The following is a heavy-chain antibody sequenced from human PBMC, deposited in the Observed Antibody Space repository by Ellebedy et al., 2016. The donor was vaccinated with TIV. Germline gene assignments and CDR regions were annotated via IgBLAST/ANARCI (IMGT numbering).Heavy chain of an antibody. CDR1: GYTFTSYY. V-gene: IGHV1-69*13. J-gene: IGHJ4*02. D-gene: IGHD6-25*01. CDR3: ARGVSRRPLDY. Sequence: SVKVSCXASGYTFTSYYMHWVRQAPGQGLEWMGGIIPIFGTANYAQKFQGRVTITADESTSTAYMELSSLRSEDTAVYYCARGVSRRPLDYWGQGTLVTVSS. CDR2: IIPIFGTA.